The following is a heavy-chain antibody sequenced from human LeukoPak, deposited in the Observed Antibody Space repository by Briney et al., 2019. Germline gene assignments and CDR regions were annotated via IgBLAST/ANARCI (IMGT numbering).Heavy chain of an antibody. Sequence: GGSLRLSCAASGFTFSKYDMYWIRQAPGKGLECVSVISRDGTTYYADSVKGRFTISRDNSKNTLYLQMNSLRAEDTAVYYCAKSWGLIAAAGTWYFDLWGRGTLVTVSS. D-gene: IGHD6-13*01. CDR3: AKSWGLIAAAGTWYFDL. J-gene: IGHJ2*01. CDR2: ISRDGTT. CDR1: GFTFSKYD. V-gene: IGHV3-23*01.